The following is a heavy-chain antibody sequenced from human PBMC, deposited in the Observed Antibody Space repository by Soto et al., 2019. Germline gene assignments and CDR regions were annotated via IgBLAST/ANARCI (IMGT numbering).Heavy chain of an antibody. J-gene: IGHJ5*02. CDR3: ARVDGGLYSTNWFYL. CDR1: GGSISNGDYY. D-gene: IGHD2-21*01. CDR2: IYYSGST. Sequence: QVQLQESGPGLVKPSQTLSLTCTVSGGSISNGDYYWSWIRQSPGRGLEWIGYIYYSGSTYYNPSLKSRVTISVDTSKNQFSLKLSSVTAADTAMYFCARVDGGLYSTNWFYLWGQGSLVTVSS. V-gene: IGHV4-30-4*08.